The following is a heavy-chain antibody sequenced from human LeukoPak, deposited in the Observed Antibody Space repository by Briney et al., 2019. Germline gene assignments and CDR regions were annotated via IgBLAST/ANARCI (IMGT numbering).Heavy chain of an antibody. Sequence: SGGSLRLSCAASGFTFSSYGMHWVRQAPGKGLEWVAFIRYDGSNKYYADSVKGRFTISRDNSKNTLYLQMNSLRAEDTAVYYCAKDGYVDIVATRSRDWGQGTLVTVSS. D-gene: IGHD5-12*01. CDR2: IRYDGSNK. J-gene: IGHJ4*02. V-gene: IGHV3-30*02. CDR1: GFTFSSYG. CDR3: AKDGYVDIVATRSRD.